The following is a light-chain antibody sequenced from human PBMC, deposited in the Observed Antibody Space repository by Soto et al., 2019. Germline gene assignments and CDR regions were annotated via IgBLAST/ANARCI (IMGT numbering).Light chain of an antibody. CDR2: GAS. CDR1: QSVGSD. CDR3: QQYGSSPIT. V-gene: IGKV3-20*01. J-gene: IGKJ5*01. Sequence: EIVLTQFPGTLSLSPGERATLSCRASQSVGSDLAWYQQKPGQAPRLLIYGASSRATGIPDRFSGSGSGTDFTLTISRLEPEDFAVYYCQQYGSSPITFGQGTRLEIK.